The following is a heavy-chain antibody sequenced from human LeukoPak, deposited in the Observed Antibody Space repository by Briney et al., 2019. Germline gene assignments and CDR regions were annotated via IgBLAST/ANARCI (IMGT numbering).Heavy chain of an antibody. D-gene: IGHD3-22*01. CDR1: GGTFSSYA. V-gene: IGHV1-69*04. CDR2: IIPILGIA. Sequence: SVKVSCKASGGTFSSYAISWVRQAPGQGLEWMGRIIPILGIANYAQKFQGRVTITADKSTSTAYMELSSLRSKDTAVYYCARGYYYDSSAGGTGDAFDIWGQGTMVTVSS. CDR3: ARGYYYDSSAGGTGDAFDI. J-gene: IGHJ3*02.